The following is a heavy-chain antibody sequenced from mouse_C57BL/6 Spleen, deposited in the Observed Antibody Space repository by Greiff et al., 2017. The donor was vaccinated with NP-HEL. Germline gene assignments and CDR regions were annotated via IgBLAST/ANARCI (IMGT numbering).Heavy chain of an antibody. CDR3: ARGYGSRYFDV. D-gene: IGHD1-1*01. CDR1: GYTFTDYN. Sequence: EVQLQQSGPELVKPGASVKIPCKASGYTFTDYNMDWVKQSHGKSLEWIGDINPNNGGTNYNQKFKGKATLTVDKSSSTAYMELRSLTSEDTAVYYCARGYGSRYFDVWGTGTTVTVSS. CDR2: INPNNGGT. J-gene: IGHJ1*03. V-gene: IGHV1-18*01.